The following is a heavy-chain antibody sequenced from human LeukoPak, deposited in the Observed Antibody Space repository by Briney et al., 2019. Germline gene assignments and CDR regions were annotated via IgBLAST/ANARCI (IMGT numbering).Heavy chain of an antibody. J-gene: IGHJ4*02. CDR3: ATYRQVMLPFES. D-gene: IGHD5-18*01. CDR1: GLTFSTYG. Sequence: GGSLRLSCAASGLTFSTYGMSWVRQAPGKGLEWVSSIFQGGGEIHYADSVRGRFTISRDNSRSTLFLQMNSLRAEDTAIYYCATYRQVMLPFESWGQGTLVTVSS. V-gene: IGHV3-23*03. CDR2: IFQGGGEI.